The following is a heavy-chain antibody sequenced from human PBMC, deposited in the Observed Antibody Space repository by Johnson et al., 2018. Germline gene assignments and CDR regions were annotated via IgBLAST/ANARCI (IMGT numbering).Heavy chain of an antibody. CDR3: AKNPTGDFVLSYLTWFDS. Sequence: VQLVESGGGLVQPGRSLRLSCAASGFTFDDYAMHWVRQAPGKGLEWVASITWNSGNVDYADSVKGRFTISRDNAKNSVYLQMNSLRTEDTAFYYCAKNPTGDFVLSYLTWFDSWGQGTLVTVSS. J-gene: IGHJ5*01. CDR2: ITWNSGNV. D-gene: IGHD3-3*01. CDR1: GFTFDDYA. V-gene: IGHV3-9*01.